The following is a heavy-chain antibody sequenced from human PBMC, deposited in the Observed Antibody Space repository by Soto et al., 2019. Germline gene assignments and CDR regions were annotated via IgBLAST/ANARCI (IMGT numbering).Heavy chain of an antibody. D-gene: IGHD1-26*01. J-gene: IGHJ6*02. CDR1: GDSFVGYW. V-gene: IGHV5-10-1*01. Sequence: ESLKISWKGAGDSFVGYWISWVSQMHGKGLEWMGRIDPSDSYTNYSPSFQGHVTISADKSISTAYLQWSSLKASDTAMYYCAASRTSGPSSSMDVWGQGTTVTLSS. CDR3: AASRTSGPSSSMDV. CDR2: IDPSDSYT.